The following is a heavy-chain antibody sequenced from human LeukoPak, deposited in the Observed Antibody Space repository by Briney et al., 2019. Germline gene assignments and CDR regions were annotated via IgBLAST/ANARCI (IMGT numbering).Heavy chain of an antibody. D-gene: IGHD6-13*01. Sequence: GGSLRLSCAGSGFTFSSYWMSWVRQAPGKGLEWVANIKQDGSEKYYVDSVKGRFTISRDNAKNTLHLEMNSLRAEDTAVYYCVRGYSNIWHNWFDPWGQGTLVTVSS. CDR3: VRGYSNIWHNWFDP. CDR1: GFTFSSYW. J-gene: IGHJ5*02. V-gene: IGHV3-7*02. CDR2: IKQDGSEK.